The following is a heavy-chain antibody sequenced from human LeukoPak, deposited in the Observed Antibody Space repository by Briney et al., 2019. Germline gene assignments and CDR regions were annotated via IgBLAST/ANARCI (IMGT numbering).Heavy chain of an antibody. CDR1: GFTFSSYG. Sequence: GGSLRLSCAASGFTFSSYGMHWVRQAPGKGLEWVAVISYDGSNKYYADSVKGRFTISRVNSKNTLYLQMNSLRAEDTAVYYCAKFEAEMATNEGPGDYWGQGTLVTVSS. CDR3: AKFEAEMATNEGPGDY. CDR2: ISYDGSNK. D-gene: IGHD5-24*01. J-gene: IGHJ4*02. V-gene: IGHV3-30*18.